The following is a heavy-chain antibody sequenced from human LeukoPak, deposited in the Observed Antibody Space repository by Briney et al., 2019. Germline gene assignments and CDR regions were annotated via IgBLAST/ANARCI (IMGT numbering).Heavy chain of an antibody. D-gene: IGHD3-22*01. Sequence: GGSLRLSCAASGFTFSSYGMHWVRQAPGKGLEWVAVIWYDGSNKYYADSVKGRFTISRDNSKNTLYLQMNSLRAEDTAVYYCAKTSTMIVVVWAFDIWGQGTMVTVSS. CDR2: IWYDGSNK. CDR1: GFTFSSYG. CDR3: AKTSTMIVVVWAFDI. J-gene: IGHJ3*02. V-gene: IGHV3-33*06.